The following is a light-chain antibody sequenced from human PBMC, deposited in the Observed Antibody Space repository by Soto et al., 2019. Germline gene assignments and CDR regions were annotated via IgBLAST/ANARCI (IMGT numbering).Light chain of an antibody. V-gene: IGLV1-40*01. J-gene: IGLJ3*02. Sequence: QPVLTQPPSVSGAPGQRVTISCTGSSSNIGAGYGVHWYQQLPGTAPKLLIYVNSNRPSGVPDRFSGSKSGTSASLAITGLRAEDEADYDCQSYDSSLSGWVFGGGTKLTVL. CDR3: QSYDSSLSGWV. CDR1: SSNIGAGYG. CDR2: VNS.